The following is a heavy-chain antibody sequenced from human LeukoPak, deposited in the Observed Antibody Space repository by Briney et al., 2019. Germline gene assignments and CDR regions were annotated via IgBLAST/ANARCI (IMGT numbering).Heavy chain of an antibody. CDR3: TREQYSGYARAWLDP. J-gene: IGHJ5*02. D-gene: IGHD5-12*01. V-gene: IGHV1-2*02. Sequence: ASVKVSCKASGYTFTAYLIHWVRQAPGQGPEWMGWINPNNGDTKYAQKFQGRVTMTRATSIRTAYMELSRLRSDDTAVYYCTREQYSGYARAWLDPWGQGTLVTVSP. CDR2: INPNNGDT. CDR1: GYTFTAYL.